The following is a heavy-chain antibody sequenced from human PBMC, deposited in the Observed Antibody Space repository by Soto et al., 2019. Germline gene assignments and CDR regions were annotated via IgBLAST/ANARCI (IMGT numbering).Heavy chain of an antibody. V-gene: IGHV3-30-3*01. CDR1: GFTFSSYA. Sequence: QVQLVESGGGVVQPGRSLRLSCAASGFTFSSYAMHWDRQAPGKGLEWVAVISYDGSNKYYADSVKGRFTISRDNSKNTLYLQMNSLRAEDTAVYYCARSREGGDGYNFDYWGQGTLVTVSS. D-gene: IGHD3-16*01. CDR2: ISYDGSNK. CDR3: ARSREGGDGYNFDY. J-gene: IGHJ4*02.